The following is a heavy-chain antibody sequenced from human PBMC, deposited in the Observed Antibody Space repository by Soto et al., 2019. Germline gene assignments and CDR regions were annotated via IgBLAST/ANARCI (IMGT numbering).Heavy chain of an antibody. CDR2: INPNSGGT. CDR1: GYTFTGYY. CDR3: ARDQGRGYSYVTTSDYYGMDV. V-gene: IGHV1-2*02. J-gene: IGHJ6*02. D-gene: IGHD5-18*01. Sequence: QVQLVQSGAEVKKPGASVKVSCKASGYTFTGYYMHWVRQAPGQGLEWMGWINPNSGGTNYAQKFQGRVTMPRDTSISTAYMELSRLRSDDTAVYYCARDQGRGYSYVTTSDYYGMDVWGQGTTVTVSS.